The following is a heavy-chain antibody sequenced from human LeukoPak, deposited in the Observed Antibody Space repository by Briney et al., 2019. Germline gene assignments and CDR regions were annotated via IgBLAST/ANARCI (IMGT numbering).Heavy chain of an antibody. D-gene: IGHD3-3*01. CDR2: IKQDGSEK. J-gene: IGHJ3*01. Sequence: GGSLRLSCAASGFTFSNYWMHWVRQAPGKGLEWVAHIKQDGSEKSYVDSVEGRFTISRDNAKNSVYLQMNSLRAEDTAVYYCARVWSAFDVWGQGTMVTVSS. CDR1: GFTFSNYW. CDR3: ARVWSAFDV. V-gene: IGHV3-7*04.